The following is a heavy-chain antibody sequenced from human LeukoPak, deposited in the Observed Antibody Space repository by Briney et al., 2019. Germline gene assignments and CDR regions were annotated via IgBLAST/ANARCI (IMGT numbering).Heavy chain of an antibody. D-gene: IGHD1-26*01. CDR1: GFTFRTYA. CDR3: ANGRDYYYSMEV. Sequence: GGSLRLSCAASGFTFRTYAMHWVRQAPGKGLQWVAFIHYGETKKYYRDSVEGRFTISRDNSKNTLFLEMNSLRGEDTAIYYCANGRDYYYSMEVWGRGTTVIVSS. V-gene: IGHV3-30*02. J-gene: IGHJ6*03. CDR2: IHYGETKK.